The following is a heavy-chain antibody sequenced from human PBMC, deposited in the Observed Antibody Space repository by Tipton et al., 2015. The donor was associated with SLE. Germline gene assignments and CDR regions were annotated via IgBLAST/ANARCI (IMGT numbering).Heavy chain of an antibody. J-gene: IGHJ6*03. Sequence: TLSLTCTVSGGSISSGSYYWSWIRQPAGKGLEWIGYIYYSGSTNYNPSLKSRVTISVDTSKNQLSLKLSSVTAADTAVYYCARGGLKQQLDYYYYMDVWGKGTTVTVSS. D-gene: IGHD6-13*01. CDR3: ARGGLKQQLDYYYYMDV. V-gene: IGHV4-61*10. CDR2: IYYSGST. CDR1: GGSISSGSYY.